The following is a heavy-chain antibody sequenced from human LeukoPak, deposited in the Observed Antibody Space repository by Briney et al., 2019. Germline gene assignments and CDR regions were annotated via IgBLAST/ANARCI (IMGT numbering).Heavy chain of an antibody. CDR2: ISSSSSYI. J-gene: IGHJ4*02. CDR1: GFTFSSYS. V-gene: IGHV3-21*01. CDR3: AKEEDLYYFDY. Sequence: GGSLRLSCAASGFTFSSYSMNWVRQAPGKGLEWVSSISSSSSYIYYADSVKGRFTISRDNAKNSLYLQMHSLRAEDTAVYYCAKEEDLYYFDYWGQGTLVTVSS. D-gene: IGHD2-15*01.